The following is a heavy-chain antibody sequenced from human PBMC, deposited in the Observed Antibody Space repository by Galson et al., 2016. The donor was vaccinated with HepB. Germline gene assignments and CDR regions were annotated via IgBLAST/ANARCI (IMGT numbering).Heavy chain of an antibody. D-gene: IGHD3-22*01. CDR2: ISGYNGNT. J-gene: IGHJ4*02. CDR3: ARENSSGLLDY. CDR1: GYTFLGYG. V-gene: IGHV1-18*01. Sequence: SVKVSCKASGYTFLGYGINWVRQAPGQGLEWMGYISGYNGNTNYAQKVQGRVTMTIDTSTSTAYMELRSLRSDDTAMFYCARENSSGLLDYWGQGTLVIVS.